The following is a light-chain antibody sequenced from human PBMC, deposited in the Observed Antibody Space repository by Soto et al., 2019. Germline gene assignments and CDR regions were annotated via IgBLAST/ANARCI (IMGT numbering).Light chain of an antibody. V-gene: IGKV4-1*01. CDR3: QQDYCAPWT. Sequence: DIVMTQSPDSLAVSMGERATLNCKSSQSVLLRSNNRNYLSWYQQKLGQPPKLIIYWASTREAGVPDLLSGSGTGTDYTLTSISLQAEYVAVDQIQQDYCAPWTVGQGTKAEIK. J-gene: IGKJ1*01. CDR1: QSVLLRSNNRNY. CDR2: WAS.